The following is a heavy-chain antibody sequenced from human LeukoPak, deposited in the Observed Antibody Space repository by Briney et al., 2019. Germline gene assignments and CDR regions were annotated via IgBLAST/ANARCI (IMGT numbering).Heavy chain of an antibody. Sequence: GASVKVSCKASGGTFISYAISWVRQAPGQGLEWMGRIIPIFGTANYAQKFQGRVTITTDESTSTAYMELSSLRSEDTAVYYCARDAPDFWSGFDAFDIWGQGTMVTVSS. D-gene: IGHD3-3*01. CDR1: GGTFISYA. CDR2: IIPIFGTA. J-gene: IGHJ3*02. V-gene: IGHV1-69*05. CDR3: ARDAPDFWSGFDAFDI.